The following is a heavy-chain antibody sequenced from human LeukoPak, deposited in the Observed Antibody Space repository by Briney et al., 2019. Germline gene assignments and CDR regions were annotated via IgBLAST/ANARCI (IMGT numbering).Heavy chain of an antibody. J-gene: IGHJ4*02. V-gene: IGHV1-2*02. Sequence: GASVKVSCKASGCTFTGYYMHWVRQAPGQGLEWMGWINPNSGGTNYAQKFQGRVTMTRDTSISTAYMELSRLRSDDTAVYYCARDSYDSSGYSDYWGQGTLVTVSS. CDR1: GCTFTGYY. CDR3: ARDSYDSSGYSDY. CDR2: INPNSGGT. D-gene: IGHD3-22*01.